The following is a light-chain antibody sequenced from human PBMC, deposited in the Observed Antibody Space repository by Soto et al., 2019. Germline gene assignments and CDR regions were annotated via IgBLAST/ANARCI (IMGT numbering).Light chain of an antibody. CDR1: TGAVTSGHY. J-gene: IGLJ2*01. V-gene: IGLV7-46*01. Sequence: QAVVTQEPSLTVSPGGTVTLTCGSSTGAVTSGHYPYWFQQKPGQAPRALIYDTSNKHSWTPARFSGSVLGGTGALTLSGAQPEDEADYYCLLSYNGGLYVVFGGGTKLTVL. CDR2: DTS. CDR3: LLSYNGGLYVV.